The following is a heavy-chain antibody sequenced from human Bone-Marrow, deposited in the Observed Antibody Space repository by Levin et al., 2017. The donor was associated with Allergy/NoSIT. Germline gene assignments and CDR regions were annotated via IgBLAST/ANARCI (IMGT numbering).Heavy chain of an antibody. Sequence: ASVKVSCAASGFTLSNYAMTWVRQAPGKGLEWVSGITGSGDYTYYAGSVKGRFTISRDNSKIYLQMNSLRAEDTAVYYCAKASGGSSLVGMDVWGQGTTVSVSS. V-gene: IGHV3-23*01. CDR1: GFTLSNYA. J-gene: IGHJ6*02. D-gene: IGHD2-15*01. CDR3: AKASGGSSLVGMDV. CDR2: ITGSGDYT.